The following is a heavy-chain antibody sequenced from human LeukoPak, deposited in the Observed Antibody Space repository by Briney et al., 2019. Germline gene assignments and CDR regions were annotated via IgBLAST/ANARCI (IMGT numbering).Heavy chain of an antibody. D-gene: IGHD1-26*01. CDR1: GYTFTSYG. J-gene: IGHJ4*02. CDR3: ARAHPYSGSATASNDY. V-gene: IGHV1-18*01. CDR2: TSAYNGNT. Sequence: ASVKVSCKASGYTFTSYGISWVRQAPGQGLEWMGWTSAYNGNTNYAQKLQGRVTMTTDTSTSTAYMELRSLRSDDTAVYYCARAHPYSGSATASNDYWGQGTLVTVSS.